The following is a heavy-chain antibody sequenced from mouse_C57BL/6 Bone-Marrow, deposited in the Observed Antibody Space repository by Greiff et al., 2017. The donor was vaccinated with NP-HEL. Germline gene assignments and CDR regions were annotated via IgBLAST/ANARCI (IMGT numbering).Heavy chain of an antibody. Sequence: LVESGPELVKPGASVKISCKASGYAFSSSWMDWVKQRPGKGLEWIGRIYPGDGDTNYNGKFKGKATLTADKSSSTAYMQLSSLTSEDAAVYFCARVSSSHWYFDVWGTGTTVTVSS. J-gene: IGHJ1*03. CDR3: ARVSSSHWYFDV. CDR1: GYAFSSSW. D-gene: IGHD1-1*01. V-gene: IGHV1-82*01. CDR2: IYPGDGDT.